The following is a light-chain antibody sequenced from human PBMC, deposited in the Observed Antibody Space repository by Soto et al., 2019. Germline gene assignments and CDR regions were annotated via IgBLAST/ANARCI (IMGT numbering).Light chain of an antibody. J-gene: IGKJ2*03. CDR1: QSIRTY. CDR2: TAS. V-gene: IGKV1-39*01. CDR3: QQTYSPLNS. Sequence: DIQVTQSPSSLSASVGDRVTITCRASQSIRTYLNWYQQRPGKPPKLLIHTASTLQSGVPSRFSGSGSGTDFTLTISSLQPEDFVTYYCQQTYSPLNSFGLGTKLEIK.